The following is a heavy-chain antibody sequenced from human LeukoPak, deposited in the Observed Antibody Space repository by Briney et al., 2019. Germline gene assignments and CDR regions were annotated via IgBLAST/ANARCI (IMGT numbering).Heavy chain of an antibody. Sequence: PSETLSLTCTVSGGSISSYYWSWIRQPPGKGLEWIGYIYYSGSTNYNSSLKSRVTVSVDTSKNQFSLKLSSMTAADTAVYYCAREDANWGDFDSWDQGTLVTVSS. CDR2: IYYSGST. CDR3: AREDANWGDFDS. CDR1: GGSISSYY. V-gene: IGHV4-59*01. J-gene: IGHJ4*02. D-gene: IGHD7-27*01.